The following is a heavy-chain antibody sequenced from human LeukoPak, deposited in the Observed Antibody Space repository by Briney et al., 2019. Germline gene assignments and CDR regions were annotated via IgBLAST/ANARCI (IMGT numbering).Heavy chain of an antibody. J-gene: IGHJ4*02. V-gene: IGHV5-51*01. Sequence: GESLTISCKGCGYSFTSYWIGWVRQMPGKGLEWMGIIYPGDSDTRYSPSFQGQVTISADKSISTAYLQWSSLKASDTAMYYCARQFCSGGSCYSVYDYWGQGTLVTVSS. CDR3: ARQFCSGGSCYSVYDY. D-gene: IGHD2-15*01. CDR1: GYSFTSYW. CDR2: IYPGDSDT.